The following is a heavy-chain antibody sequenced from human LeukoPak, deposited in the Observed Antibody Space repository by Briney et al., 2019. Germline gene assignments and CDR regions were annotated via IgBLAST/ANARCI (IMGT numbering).Heavy chain of an antibody. V-gene: IGHV1-8*03. CDR1: GYTFTSYD. Sequence: GASVKVSCKASGYTFTSYDINWVRQATGQGLEWMGWMNPNSGNTGYAQKFQGRVTITRNTSISTAYMELSSLRSEDTAVYYCARDAVVPASLLDYWGQGTLVTVSS. J-gene: IGHJ4*02. CDR3: ARDAVVPASLLDY. D-gene: IGHD2-2*01. CDR2: MNPNSGNT.